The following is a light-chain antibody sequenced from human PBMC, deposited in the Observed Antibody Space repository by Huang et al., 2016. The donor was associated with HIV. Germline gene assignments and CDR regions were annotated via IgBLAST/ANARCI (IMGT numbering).Light chain of an antibody. Sequence: DIVMTQSPLFLPVTPGEPASISCRSSQSLLHSNGYNYLDWYLQKPGQSPQLLIYMGSNRASGVPDRFSASGSGTDFTLKISRVEAEDVGVYYCMQALQTELTFGGGTKVEIK. V-gene: IGKV2-28*01. J-gene: IGKJ4*01. CDR1: QSLLHSNGYNY. CDR2: MGS. CDR3: MQALQTELT.